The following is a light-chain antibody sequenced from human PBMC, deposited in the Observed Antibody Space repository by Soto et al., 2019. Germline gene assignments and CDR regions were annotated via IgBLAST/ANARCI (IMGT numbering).Light chain of an antibody. V-gene: IGKV3-11*01. CDR1: QSVNSF. CDR3: QQYNNWPRT. CDR2: DAS. J-gene: IGKJ1*01. Sequence: EIVLTQSPATLSLSPGERATLSCRASQSVNSFLAWYQQKPGQAPRLLIYDASNRATGIPARFSGGGSGTDFTLTISSLEPEDSALYYCQQYNNWPRTFGQGTKVEIK.